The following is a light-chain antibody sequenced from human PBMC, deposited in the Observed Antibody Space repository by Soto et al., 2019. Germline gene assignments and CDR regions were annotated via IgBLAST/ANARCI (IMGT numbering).Light chain of an antibody. J-gene: IGLJ1*01. V-gene: IGLV2-14*01. CDR3: SSYTSSSTLMV. CDR1: SSDVGGYNY. CDR2: DVS. Sequence: SALTQPASVSGSPGQSIPISCTGTSSDVGGYNYVSWYQQHPGKAPKLMIYDVSNRPSGVSNRFSGSKSGNTASLTISGLQAEDEADYYCSSYTSSSTLMVFGTVTNVTVL.